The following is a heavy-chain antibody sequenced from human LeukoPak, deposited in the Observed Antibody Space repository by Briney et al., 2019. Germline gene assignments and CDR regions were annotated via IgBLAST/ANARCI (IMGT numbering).Heavy chain of an antibody. CDR3: ARGFDGYYGFDL. V-gene: IGHV3-21*04. J-gene: IGHJ3*01. CDR2: ISSSSSYI. CDR1: GFTFSSYS. Sequence: GGSLRLSCAASGFTFSSYSMNWVRQAPGKGLEWVSSISSSSSYIYYADSVKGRFTISRDNAKNSLYLQMNSLRAEDTAVYYCARGFDGYYGFDLWGQGTMVTVSS. D-gene: IGHD5-24*01.